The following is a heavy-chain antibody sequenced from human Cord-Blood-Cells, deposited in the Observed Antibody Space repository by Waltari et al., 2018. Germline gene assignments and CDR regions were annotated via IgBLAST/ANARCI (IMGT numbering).Heavy chain of an antibody. V-gene: IGHV4-34*01. J-gene: IGHJ5*02. CDR3: AREGESIAAPNWFDP. Sequence: QVQLQQWGAGLLKPSETLSLTCAVYGGSFSGYYWSWLRQPPGKGLEWIGEINQSGSTNYHPARKSRVTISVDTSKNQFSLKLGSVTSADTAVYYCAREGESIAAPNWFDPWGQGTLVTVSS. CDR2: INQSGST. D-gene: IGHD6-6*01. CDR1: GGSFSGYY.